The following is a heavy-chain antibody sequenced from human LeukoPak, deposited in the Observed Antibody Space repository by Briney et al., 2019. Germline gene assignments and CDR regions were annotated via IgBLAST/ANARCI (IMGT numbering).Heavy chain of an antibody. CDR1: GHTSTTYA. J-gene: IGHJ6*02. D-gene: IGHD2-2*01. CDR3: ARGYCSSTSCYMDV. V-gene: IGHV1-3*01. Sequence: GASVKVSRKASGHTSTTYAIHWVRQAPGQGLEWMGWINAGNGNIKYSQKLQGRVTITGDTSASAAYMELSSLRSEDTAVYYCARGYCSSTSCYMDVWGQGTTVT. CDR2: INAGNGNI.